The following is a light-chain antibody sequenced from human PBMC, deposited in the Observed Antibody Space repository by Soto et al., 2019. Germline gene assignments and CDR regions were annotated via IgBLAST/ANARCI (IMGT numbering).Light chain of an antibody. CDR2: VVS. CDR3: SSYTSSSTLYV. J-gene: IGLJ1*01. Sequence: QSALTQPASVSGSPGQSITISCTGTSSDVGGYNYVSWYQQHPGKAPKLMIYVVSNRPSGVSYRFSGSKSGNTASLTISGLQAEDEADYYCSSYTSSSTLYVFGTGTKLTVL. V-gene: IGLV2-14*03. CDR1: SSDVGGYNY.